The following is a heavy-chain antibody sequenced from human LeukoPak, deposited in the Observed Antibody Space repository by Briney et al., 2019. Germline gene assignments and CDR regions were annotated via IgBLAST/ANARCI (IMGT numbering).Heavy chain of an antibody. Sequence: GGSLRLSCAASGFTFSSYAMSWVRQAPGKGLEYVSGISGSGGTTYYADSVKGRFTISRDNSKNTLYLQMNSLRAEDTALYYCARGGEDTGLYWGQGTLVTVSS. CDR3: ARGGEDTGLY. D-gene: IGHD2-8*02. J-gene: IGHJ4*02. V-gene: IGHV3-23*01. CDR2: ISGSGGTT. CDR1: GFTFSSYA.